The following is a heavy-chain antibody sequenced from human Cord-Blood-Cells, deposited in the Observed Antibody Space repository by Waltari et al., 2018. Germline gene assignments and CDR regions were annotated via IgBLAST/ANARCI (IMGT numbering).Heavy chain of an antibody. V-gene: IGHV5-51*01. CDR2: IYPGDSDT. Sequence: EVQLVQSGAEVKKPGESLKISCKGSGYSFTSYWIGWVRQMPGKGLEWMGIIYPGDSDTRYSPSFQGQVTISADKSISTAYRQWSSLKASDTAMYYCARKGRQDSSGYYYYYYMDVWGKGTTVTVSS. D-gene: IGHD3-22*01. J-gene: IGHJ6*03. CDR1: GYSFTSYW. CDR3: ARKGRQDSSGYYYYYYMDV.